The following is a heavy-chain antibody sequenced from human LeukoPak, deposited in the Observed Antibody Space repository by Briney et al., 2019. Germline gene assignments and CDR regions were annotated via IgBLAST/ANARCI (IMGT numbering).Heavy chain of an antibody. Sequence: PGGSLRLSCAAFGFTFSSYGMHWVRQAPGKGLEWVAVISYDGSNKYYADSVKGRFTISRDNSKNTLYLQMNSLKAEDTAVYYCAKIPYYYDSSGYPIDAFDIWGQGTMVTVSS. V-gene: IGHV3-30*18. CDR3: AKIPYYYDSSGYPIDAFDI. CDR2: ISYDGSNK. CDR1: GFTFSSYG. D-gene: IGHD3-22*01. J-gene: IGHJ3*02.